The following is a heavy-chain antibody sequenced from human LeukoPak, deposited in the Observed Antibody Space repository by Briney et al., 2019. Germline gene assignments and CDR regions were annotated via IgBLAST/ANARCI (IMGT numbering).Heavy chain of an antibody. CDR2: ISYDGSNK. CDR3: AKDLEGNPQWLAPQYHYGMDV. CDR1: GFTFRSYG. V-gene: IGHV3-30*18. D-gene: IGHD6-19*01. Sequence: GGSLRLSCAASGFTFRSYGMHWVRQAPGKGLEWVALISYDGSNKYYADSVKGRFTISRENSKNTLYLQMNSLRAEDTAVYYCAKDLEGNPQWLAPQYHYGMDVWGQGTTVTVSS. J-gene: IGHJ6*02.